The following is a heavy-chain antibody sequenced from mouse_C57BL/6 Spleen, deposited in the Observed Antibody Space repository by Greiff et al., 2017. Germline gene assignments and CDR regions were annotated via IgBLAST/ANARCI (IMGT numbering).Heavy chain of an antibody. CDR3: AREELYYDYSFYAMDY. CDR2: IYPRSGNT. V-gene: IGHV1-81*01. J-gene: IGHJ4*01. D-gene: IGHD2-4*01. CDR1: GYTFTSYG. Sequence: VKLQESGAELARPGASVKLSCKASGYTFTSYGISWVKQRTGQGLEWIGEIYPRSGNTYYNEKFKGKATLTADKSSSTAYMELRSLTSEDSAVYFCAREELYYDYSFYAMDYWGQGTSVTVSS.